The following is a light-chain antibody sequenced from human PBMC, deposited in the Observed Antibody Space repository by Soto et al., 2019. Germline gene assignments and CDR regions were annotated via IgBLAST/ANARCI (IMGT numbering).Light chain of an antibody. J-gene: IGLJ3*02. CDR3: QSYDSSLSAWV. V-gene: IGLV1-40*01. CDR2: SSN. Sequence: QSVLAQPPSISGAPGQRVTISCTGSNSNIGAGYDVHWYQQLPGTVPKLLIYSSNNRPSGVPDRFSGSKSGASASLAITGLQAEDETVYYCQSYDSSLSAWVFGGGTKLTVL. CDR1: NSNIGAGYD.